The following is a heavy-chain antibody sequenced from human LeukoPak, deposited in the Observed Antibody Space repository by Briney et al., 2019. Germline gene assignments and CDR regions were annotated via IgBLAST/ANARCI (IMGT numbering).Heavy chain of an antibody. V-gene: IGHV3-74*01. Sequence: GGSLRLSCAASGFTFNSYWMHWVRQAPGKGLAWVSRINSDGSSTSYADSVKGRFTISRDNAKNALYLQMNSLRAEDTAVYYCARSVAVVTATFGYWGQGTLVTVSS. CDR1: GFTFNSYW. J-gene: IGHJ4*02. D-gene: IGHD2-15*01. CDR3: ARSVAVVTATFGY. CDR2: INSDGSST.